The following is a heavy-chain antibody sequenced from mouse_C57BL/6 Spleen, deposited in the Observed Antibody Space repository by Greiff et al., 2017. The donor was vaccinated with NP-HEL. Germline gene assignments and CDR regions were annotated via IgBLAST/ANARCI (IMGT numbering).Heavy chain of an antibody. CDR2: INPNNGGT. D-gene: IGHD1-1*01. V-gene: IGHV1-26*01. J-gene: IGHJ4*01. CDR3: ARVYYGSSYYYYAMDY. Sequence: VQLQQSGPELVKPGASVKISCKASGYTFTDYYMNWVKQSHGKSLEWIGDINPNNGGTSYNQKFKGKATLTVDKSSSTAYMELRSLTSEDSAVYYCARVYYGSSYYYYAMDYWGQGTSVTVSS. CDR1: GYTFTDYY.